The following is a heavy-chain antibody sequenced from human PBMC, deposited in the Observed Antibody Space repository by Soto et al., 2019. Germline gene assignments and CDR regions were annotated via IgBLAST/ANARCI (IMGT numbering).Heavy chain of an antibody. CDR3: AATAGIAVAGTPDY. D-gene: IGHD6-19*01. CDR1: GFTFTSSA. J-gene: IGHJ4*02. Sequence: QMQLVQSGPEVKKPGTSVKVSCKASGFTFTSSAMQWVRQARGQRLEGIGWIVVGSGNTNHSQKFQERVTITRDMSTSTAYMELSSLRSEDTAVYYCAATAGIAVAGTPDYWGQGTLVTVSS. CDR2: IVVGSGNT. V-gene: IGHV1-58*02.